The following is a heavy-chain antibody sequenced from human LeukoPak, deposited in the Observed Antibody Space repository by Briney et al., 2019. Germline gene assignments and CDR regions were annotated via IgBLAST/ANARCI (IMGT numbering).Heavy chain of an antibody. D-gene: IGHD3-3*01. J-gene: IGHJ6*02. CDR3: ARAPRDYYDFWSGYYIGAPYYYYGMDV. V-gene: IGHV1-8*01. CDR1: GYTFTSYD. Sequence: GASVKVSCKASGYTFTSYDINWVRQATGQGLEWMGWMNPNSGNTGYAQKFQGRVTMTRNTSISTAYMELSSLRSEDTAVYYCARAPRDYYDFWSGYYIGAPYYYYGMDVWGQGTTVTVSS. CDR2: MNPNSGNT.